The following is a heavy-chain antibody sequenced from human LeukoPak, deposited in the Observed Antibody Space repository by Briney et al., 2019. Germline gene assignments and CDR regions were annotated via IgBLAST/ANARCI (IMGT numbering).Heavy chain of an antibody. Sequence: GGSLRLSCAASGFTFSSYGMHWVRQAPGKGLEWVAVISYDGSNKYYADSVKGRFTISRDNSKNMLYLQMNSLRAEDTAVYYCAKDAGGYWGQGTLVTVSS. D-gene: IGHD3-16*01. CDR1: GFTFSSYG. CDR3: AKDAGGY. CDR2: ISYDGSNK. J-gene: IGHJ4*02. V-gene: IGHV3-30*18.